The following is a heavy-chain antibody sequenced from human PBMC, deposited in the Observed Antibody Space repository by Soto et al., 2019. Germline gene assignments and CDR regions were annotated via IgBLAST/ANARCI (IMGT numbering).Heavy chain of an antibody. V-gene: IGHV3-53*01. CDR2: FYSGGST. Sequence: GGSLRLSCAASGFTVSSSYVSWVRQAPGKGLEWVSVFYSGGSTYYGDSVKGRFTISRDNSKNKLYLKMKRLRGEEKAVYYCGRLFSYSYWYFDLCGRGTLVTVSS. CDR1: GFTVSSSY. D-gene: IGHD1-26*01. CDR3: GRLFSYSYWYFDL. J-gene: IGHJ2*01.